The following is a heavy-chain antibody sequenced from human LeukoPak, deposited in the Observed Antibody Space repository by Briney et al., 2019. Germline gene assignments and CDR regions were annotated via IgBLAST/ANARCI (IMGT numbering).Heavy chain of an antibody. D-gene: IGHD3-16*01. CDR3: ARGWGVNTWLDY. J-gene: IGHJ4*02. CDR1: GGSFSGYY. CDR2: IYYSGST. V-gene: IGHV4-59*01. Sequence: SETLSLTCAVYGGSFSGYYWSWIRQPPGKGLEWIGYIYYSGSTNYNPSLKSRVTISVDTSKNKFSLKLSSVTAADTAVYYCARGWGVNTWLDYWGQGTLVTVSS.